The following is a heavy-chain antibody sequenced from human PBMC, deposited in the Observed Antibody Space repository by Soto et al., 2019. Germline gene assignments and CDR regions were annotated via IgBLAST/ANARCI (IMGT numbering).Heavy chain of an antibody. Sequence: GGSLRLSCAASGFTFSDYYMSWIRQAPGKGLEWVPYISSSGSTIYYAYSLKGRFTISRDNAKNSLYLQMNSLRAEDTAVYYCAREPAPYIAAADSRFDYWGQGTMVTVYS. D-gene: IGHD6-13*01. CDR2: ISSSGSTI. V-gene: IGHV3-11*01. CDR1: GFTFSDYY. CDR3: AREPAPYIAAADSRFDY. J-gene: IGHJ4*02.